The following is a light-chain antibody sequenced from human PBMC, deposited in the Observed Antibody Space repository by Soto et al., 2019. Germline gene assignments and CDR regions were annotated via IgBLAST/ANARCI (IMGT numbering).Light chain of an antibody. CDR1: QSVSKW. J-gene: IGKJ1*01. CDR2: DSS. CDR3: QHYNSYSEA. Sequence: DIQMTQSPFTVSASLGDGVTIXXRASQSVSKWLAWYQHKPGKAPKLXIYDSSNLESGVPSRFSGSGSGTEFTLTISSLQPDDFATYYCQHYNSYSEAFGQGTKVDIK. V-gene: IGKV1-5*01.